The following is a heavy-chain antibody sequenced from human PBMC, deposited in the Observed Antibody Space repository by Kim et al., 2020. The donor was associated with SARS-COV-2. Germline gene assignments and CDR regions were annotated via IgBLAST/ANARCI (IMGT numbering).Heavy chain of an antibody. J-gene: IGHJ1*01. CDR1: GFTFSSYG. D-gene: IGHD2-15*01. Sequence: GGSLRLSCAASGFTFSSYGMHWVRQAPGKGLEWVAVISYDGSNKYYADSVKGRFTISRDNSKNTLYLQMNSLRAEDTAVYYCAKSRFPLFCSGGSCPIQHWGQGTRVTVSS. CDR3: AKSRFPLFCSGGSCPIQH. CDR2: ISYDGSNK. V-gene: IGHV3-30*18.